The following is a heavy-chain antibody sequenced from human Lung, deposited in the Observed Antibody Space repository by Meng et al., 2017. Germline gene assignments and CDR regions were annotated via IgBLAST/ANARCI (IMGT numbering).Heavy chain of an antibody. CDR2: INHSGST. V-gene: IGHV4-34*01. D-gene: IGHD4-11*01. J-gene: IGHJ4*02. Sequence: QGQLKQGGAGLLKPSATLSLTCVVSGGSFSDYYWSWIRQPPGKGLEWIGEINHSGSTNYNPSLESRATISVDTSQNNLSLKLSSVTAADSAVYYCARGPTTMAHDFDYWGQGTLVTVSS. CDR3: ARGPTTMAHDFDY. CDR1: GGSFSDYY.